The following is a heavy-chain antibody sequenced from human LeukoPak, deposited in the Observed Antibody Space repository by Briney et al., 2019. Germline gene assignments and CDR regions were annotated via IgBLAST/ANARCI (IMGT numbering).Heavy chain of an antibody. CDR1: GGSFSGYY. CDR2: INHSGST. V-gene: IGHV4-34*01. Sequence: PSETLSLTCAVYGGSFSGYYWSWIRQPPRKGLEWIGEINHSGSTNYNPSLKSRVTISVDTSKTQFSLKLSSVTAADTAVYYCARGRGNFQHWGQGTLVTVSS. CDR3: ARGRGNFQH. J-gene: IGHJ1*01.